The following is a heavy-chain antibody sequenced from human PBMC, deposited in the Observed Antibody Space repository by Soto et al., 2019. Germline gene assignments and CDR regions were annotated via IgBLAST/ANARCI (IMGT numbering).Heavy chain of an antibody. CDR2: ISAYNGNT. CDR1: GYTFTSYG. D-gene: IGHD3-22*01. V-gene: IGHV1-18*01. Sequence: GAAVKVSCKASGYTFTSYGISWVRQAPGQGLEWMGWISAYNGNTNYAQKLQGRVTMTTDTSTSTAYMELRSLRSDDTAVYYCARDGYDYYDSSGYYYVSVYWGQGTLVTVSS. CDR3: ARDGYDYYDSSGYYYVSVY. J-gene: IGHJ4*02.